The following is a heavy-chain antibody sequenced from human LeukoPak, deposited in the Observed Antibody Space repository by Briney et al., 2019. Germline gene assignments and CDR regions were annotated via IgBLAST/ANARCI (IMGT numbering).Heavy chain of an antibody. CDR1: GFTFSSYA. V-gene: IGHV3-30*04. CDR2: ISYDGSNK. Sequence: GRSLRLSCAASGFTFSSYAMHWVRQAPGKGLEWVAVISYDGSNKYYADSVKGRFTTSRDNSKNTLYLQMNSLRAEDTAVYYCARDDYYGDGGWGQGTLVTVSS. D-gene: IGHD3-10*01. CDR3: ARDDYYGDGG. J-gene: IGHJ4*02.